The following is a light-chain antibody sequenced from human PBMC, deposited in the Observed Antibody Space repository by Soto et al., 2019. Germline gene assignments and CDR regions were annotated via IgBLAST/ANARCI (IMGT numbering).Light chain of an antibody. CDR1: SSDVGGYNF. CDR2: EVD. V-gene: IGLV2-8*01. Sequence: QSVLTQPPSASGSPGQSVTISCTGTSSDVGGYNFVSWYQQHPGKAPKLMIYEVDKRPSGVPDRFSGSKSGNTASLTVSGLQAEDEADYYCISFAVTNSYVFGTGTKVTVL. J-gene: IGLJ1*01. CDR3: ISFAVTNSYV.